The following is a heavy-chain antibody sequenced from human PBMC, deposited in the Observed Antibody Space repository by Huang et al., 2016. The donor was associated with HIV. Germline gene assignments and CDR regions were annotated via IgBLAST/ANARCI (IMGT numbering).Heavy chain of an antibody. CDR2: FAPEHGET. V-gene: IGHV1-24*01. CDR1: GYTLTELS. Sequence: QVQLVQSGAEVKKPGASVKVSCKVSGYTLTELSINWVRQAPGKGLEWKVGFAPEHGETIYAQNAQGRVTMTEDTSTDTAYMELHSRRPEDTAVYYCAAGYDTYYDIWGQGTMVIASS. J-gene: IGHJ3*02. D-gene: IGHD2-21*01. CDR3: AAGYDTYYDI.